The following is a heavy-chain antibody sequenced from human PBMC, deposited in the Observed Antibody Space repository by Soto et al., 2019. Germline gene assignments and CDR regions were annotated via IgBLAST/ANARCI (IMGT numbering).Heavy chain of an antibody. J-gene: IGHJ5*02. D-gene: IGHD7-27*01. Sequence: GGALRDSWAASGVSSSEGSMMWFRQAPGKGLEWISYISKDSGRATRYAGSVKGRFILSRDNDKNSLSLQTNKLNVEDTAAYYCAKENWANAHPCGQG. V-gene: IGHV3-11*01. CDR1: GVSSSEGS. CDR3: AKENWANAHP. CDR2: ISKDSGRAT.